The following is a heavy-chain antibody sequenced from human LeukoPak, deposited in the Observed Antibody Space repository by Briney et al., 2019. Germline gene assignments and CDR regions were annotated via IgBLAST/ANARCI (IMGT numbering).Heavy chain of an antibody. CDR3: ASTSEWELPI. J-gene: IGHJ4*02. V-gene: IGHV1-69*01. Sequence: SVKVSCKASGGTLSSYAISWVRQAPGQGLEWMGGIIPIFGTANYAQKFQGRVTITADESTSTAYMELSSLRSEDTAVYYCASTSEWELPIWGQGTLVTVSS. D-gene: IGHD1-26*01. CDR2: IIPIFGTA. CDR1: GGTLSSYA.